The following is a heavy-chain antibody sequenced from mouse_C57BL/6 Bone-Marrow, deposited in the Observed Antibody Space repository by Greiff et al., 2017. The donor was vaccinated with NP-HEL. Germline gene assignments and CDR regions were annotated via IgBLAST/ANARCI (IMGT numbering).Heavy chain of an antibody. CDR1: GFSLTSYG. D-gene: IGHD1-1*01. J-gene: IGHJ1*03. CDR3: AKKGGSRGWYFDV. CDR2: IWRGGST. V-gene: IGHV2-5*01. Sequence: QVQLQQSGPGLVQPSQSLSITCTVSGFSLTSYGVHWVRQSPGKGLAWLGVIWRGGSTDYNAAFMSRLSITKDNSKSQVFFKMNSLQADDTAIYYCAKKGGSRGWYFDVWGTGTTVTVSS.